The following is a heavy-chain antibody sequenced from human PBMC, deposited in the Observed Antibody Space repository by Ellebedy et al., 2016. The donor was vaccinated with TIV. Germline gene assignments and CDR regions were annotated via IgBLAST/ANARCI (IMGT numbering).Heavy chain of an antibody. CDR3: AKVGRRYYESSGDP. CDR1: GFSLSDYG. Sequence: GESLKISCAASGFSLSDYGMHWVRQAPGKGLEWVAAISYDGSGKYYADSVKGRFTIFRDTSKSMLNLQMNSLRGEDTAVYYCAKVGRRYYESSGDPWGQGSLVTVSS. CDR2: ISYDGSGK. D-gene: IGHD3-22*01. V-gene: IGHV3-30*18. J-gene: IGHJ5*02.